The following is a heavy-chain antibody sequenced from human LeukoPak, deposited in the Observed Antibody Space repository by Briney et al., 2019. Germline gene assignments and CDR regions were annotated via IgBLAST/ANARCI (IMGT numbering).Heavy chain of an antibody. CDR2: ISAYNGNT. CDR1: GYTFTSYG. J-gene: IGHJ4*02. V-gene: IGHV1-18*01. CDR3: ARDLKIAVAGTDLGVDY. D-gene: IGHD6-19*01. Sequence: GASVKVSCKASGYTFTSYGISWVRQAPGQGLEWMGWISAYNGNTKYAQKLQGRVTMTTDTPTSTAYMELRSLRSDDTAVYYCARDLKIAVAGTDLGVDYWGQGTLVTVSS.